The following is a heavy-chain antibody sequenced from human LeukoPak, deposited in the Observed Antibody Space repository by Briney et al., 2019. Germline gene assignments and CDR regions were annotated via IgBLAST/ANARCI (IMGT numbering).Heavy chain of an antibody. J-gene: IGHJ6*02. CDR3: AKDFSNLYFGMDV. CDR1: GFTFSSYW. CDR2: ISGGGGST. V-gene: IGHV3-23*01. Sequence: PGGSLRLSCAASGFTFSSYWMNWVRQAPGKGLEWVSTISGGGGSTYYADSVKGRFTISRDNSKNTLYLQMIILRAEDTVVYYCAKDFSNLYFGMDVWGQGTTVTVSS.